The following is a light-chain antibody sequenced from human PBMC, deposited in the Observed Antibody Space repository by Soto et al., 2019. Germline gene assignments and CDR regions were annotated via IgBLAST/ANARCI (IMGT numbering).Light chain of an antibody. J-gene: IGLJ1*01. CDR2: DVT. CDR3: SSYTSSSSLYV. Sequence: QSVLTQPASVSGSPGQSITISCTGTSSDVGGYNFVSWYQQHPGKVPKIMIYDVTNRPSGVSTRCSGSKGGNTASLTISGLQAEDEADYYCSSYTSSSSLYVFGTGTKLTVL. CDR1: SSDVGGYNF. V-gene: IGLV2-14*03.